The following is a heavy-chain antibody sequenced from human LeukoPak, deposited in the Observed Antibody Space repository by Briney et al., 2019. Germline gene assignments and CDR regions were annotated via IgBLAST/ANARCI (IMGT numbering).Heavy chain of an antibody. CDR1: DGSISGYY. CDR2: VHYSGST. CDR3: ARVRGNYFPDY. Sequence: SETLSLTCTVSDGSISGYYWSWIRLPPGKGLEWIGYVHYSGSTNYNPSLKSRITILVDTSKNQFSLRLSSVTAADTAVYYCARVRGNYFPDYWGQGTLVTVSS. V-gene: IGHV4-59*01. J-gene: IGHJ4*02. D-gene: IGHD4-11*01.